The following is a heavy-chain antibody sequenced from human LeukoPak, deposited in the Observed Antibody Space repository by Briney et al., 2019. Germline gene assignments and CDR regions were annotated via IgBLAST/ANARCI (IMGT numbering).Heavy chain of an antibody. J-gene: IGHJ4*02. D-gene: IGHD3-10*01. CDR3: ARGLDNYGSGSSD. CDR2: ISYDGSNK. V-gene: IGHV3-30*04. Sequence: GGSLRLSCAASGFTFSSYAMHWVRQAPGKGLEWVAVISYDGSNKYYADSVKGRFTISRDNSKNSLYLQMNSLRAEDTAVYYCARGLDNYGSGSSDWGRGTLVTVSS. CDR1: GFTFSSYA.